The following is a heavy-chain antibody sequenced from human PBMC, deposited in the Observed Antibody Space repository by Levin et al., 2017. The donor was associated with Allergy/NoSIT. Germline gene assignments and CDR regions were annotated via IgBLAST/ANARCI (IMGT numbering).Heavy chain of an antibody. CDR3: ASPIGYCSGGSCYSIYYYYGMDV. CDR1: GFTFSSYS. Sequence: ETLSLTCAASGFTFSSYSMNWVRQAPGEGLEWVSYISNSGSTTYYADSVKGRFTISRDNAKNSLYLQMNSLRAEDTAVYYCASPIGYCSGGSCYSIYYYYGMDVWGQGTTVTVSS. D-gene: IGHD2-15*01. V-gene: IGHV3-48*04. J-gene: IGHJ6*02. CDR2: ISNSGSTT.